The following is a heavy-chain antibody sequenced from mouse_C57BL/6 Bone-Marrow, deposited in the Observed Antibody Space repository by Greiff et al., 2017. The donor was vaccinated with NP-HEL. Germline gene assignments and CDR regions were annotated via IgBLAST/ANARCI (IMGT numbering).Heavy chain of an antibody. J-gene: IGHJ4*01. CDR1: GYTFTDYN. V-gene: IGHV1-18*01. Sequence: EVKLQQSGPELVKPGASVKIPCKASGYTFTDYNMDWVKQSHGKSLEWIGDINPNNGGTIYNQKFKGKATLTVDKSSSTAYMELRSLTSEDTAVYYCARPIREYYAMDYWGQGTSVTVSS. CDR3: ARPIREYYAMDY. CDR2: INPNNGGT.